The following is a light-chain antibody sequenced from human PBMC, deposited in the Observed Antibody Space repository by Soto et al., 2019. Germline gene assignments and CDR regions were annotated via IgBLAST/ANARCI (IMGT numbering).Light chain of an antibody. CDR2: YKSDSDK. Sequence: QLVLTQPSSLSASPGASASLTCTLRSGINVGTYRIYWYQQKPGSPPQYLLRYKSDSDKQQGSGVPSRFSGSKDASANAGILLISGLQSEDKADYYCMIWHSSAVVFGGGTKLTVL. J-gene: IGLJ2*01. CDR3: MIWHSSAVV. CDR1: SGINVGTYR. V-gene: IGLV5-45*02.